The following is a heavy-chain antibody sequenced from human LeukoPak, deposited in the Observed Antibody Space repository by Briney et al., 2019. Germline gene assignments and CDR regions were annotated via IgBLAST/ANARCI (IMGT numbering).Heavy chain of an antibody. D-gene: IGHD3-16*01. CDR3: AREGAVPGIDP. J-gene: IGHJ5*02. CDR2: ISHSGTT. V-gene: IGHV4-38-2*02. CDR1: GYSITSGLS. Sequence: PSETLSLTCAVSGYSITSGLSWGWIRQPPGKGLEWIGTISHSGTTDYKSTLESRLTISMDTSKNLFSLRLTSVTAADTAVYYCAREGAVPGIDPWSQGTLVTVSS.